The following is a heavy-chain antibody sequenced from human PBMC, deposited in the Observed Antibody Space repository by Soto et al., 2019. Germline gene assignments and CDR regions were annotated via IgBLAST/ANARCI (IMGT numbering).Heavy chain of an antibody. Sequence: TSETLSLTCTVSGGSISSYYWSWIRQPPGKGLEWIGYIYYSGSTNYNPSLKSRVTISVDTSKNQFSLKLSSVTAADTAVYYCARDRHVFYNWNYVGAFDIWGQGTMVTVSS. D-gene: IGHD1-7*01. V-gene: IGHV4-59*01. CDR1: GGSISSYY. CDR2: IYYSGST. J-gene: IGHJ3*02. CDR3: ARDRHVFYNWNYVGAFDI.